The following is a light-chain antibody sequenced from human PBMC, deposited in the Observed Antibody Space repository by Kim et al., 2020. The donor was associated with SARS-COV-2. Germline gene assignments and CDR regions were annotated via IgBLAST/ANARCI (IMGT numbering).Light chain of an antibody. CDR1: QGISRY. CDR3: QQVNSYPFT. J-gene: IGKJ3*01. Sequence: SSVGDRVTITCRASQGISRYLAWYQQKPGKAPKLLIYGESTLQSGVPSRISGSGSGTDFTLTISSLQPEDFATYYCQQVNSYPFTFGPGTKVDIK. CDR2: GES. V-gene: IGKV1-9*01.